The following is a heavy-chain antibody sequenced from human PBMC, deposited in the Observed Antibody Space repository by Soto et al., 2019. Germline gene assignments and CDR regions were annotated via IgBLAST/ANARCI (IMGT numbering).Heavy chain of an antibody. CDR2: IVPMSDRA. CDR3: ARDPPSPVSPGFFFGYFDF. D-gene: IGHD3-10*01. J-gene: IGHJ4*02. Sequence: QVQLVQSGAEMKKPGSSVKVACKASGGTFTNIAISWVRQAPGQGPEWMGQIVPMSDRANYAHNFYGRVNFSADGSTAKIYMEVVSLRSEDTAVYYRARDPPSPVSPGFFFGYFDFWGQGTLVTVSS. CDR1: GGTFTNIA. V-gene: IGHV1-69*01.